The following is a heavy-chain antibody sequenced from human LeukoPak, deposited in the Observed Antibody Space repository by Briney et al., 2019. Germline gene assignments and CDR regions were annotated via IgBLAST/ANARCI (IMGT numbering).Heavy chain of an antibody. Sequence: GGSLRLSCAASGFTFSSYGMHWVRQAPGKGLEWVAVISYDGSNKYYADSVKGRFTICRDNSKNTLYLQMNSLRAADTAVYYCAKRSYGSGSYYNPLWGQGTLVTVSS. CDR1: GFTFSSYG. V-gene: IGHV3-30*18. CDR3: AKRSYGSGSYYNPL. D-gene: IGHD3-10*01. J-gene: IGHJ4*02. CDR2: ISYDGSNK.